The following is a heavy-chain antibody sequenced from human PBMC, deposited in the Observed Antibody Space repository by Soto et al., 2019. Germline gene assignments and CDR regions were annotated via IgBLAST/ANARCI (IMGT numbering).Heavy chain of an antibody. J-gene: IGHJ4*02. D-gene: IGHD4-4*01. Sequence: SETLSLTCTVSGGSISSGGYYWGWIRQPPGKGLEWVGCINFSGSTYYNPSLKSRVTISVDTSKIQFSLKLSSVTAADTAVYYCARDVRDYSSPYFDYWGQGTLVTVSS. V-gene: IGHV4-31*03. CDR1: GGSISSGGYY. CDR3: ARDVRDYSSPYFDY. CDR2: INFSGST.